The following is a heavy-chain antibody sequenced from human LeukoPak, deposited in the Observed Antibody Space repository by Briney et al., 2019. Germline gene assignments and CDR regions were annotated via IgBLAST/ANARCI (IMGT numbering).Heavy chain of an antibody. J-gene: IGHJ4*02. CDR3: ARDLCSGGSCADY. CDR2: ISDSSDTM. Sequence: GGSLRLSCAASGFTFSYYSMNWVRQAPGKGLEWVSYISDSSDTMYYADSVKGRFTISRDNAKNSLYLQMNSLRAEDTAVYYCARDLCSGGSCADYWGQGTLVTVSS. CDR1: GFTFSYYS. V-gene: IGHV3-48*01. D-gene: IGHD2-15*01.